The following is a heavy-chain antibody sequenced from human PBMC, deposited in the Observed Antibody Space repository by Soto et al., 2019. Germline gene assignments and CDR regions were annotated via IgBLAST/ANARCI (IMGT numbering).Heavy chain of an antibody. CDR3: ARQGSGYDNFDY. D-gene: IGHD5-12*01. Sequence: QVQLQESGPGLVKPSETLSLTCTVSGGSISSYYWSWIRQSPGKGLEWIGYIYYSGSTNYNPSLKSRVTISVDTSKNQFSLKLSSVTAADTAVYYCARQGSGYDNFDYWGQGTLVTVSS. J-gene: IGHJ4*02. CDR2: IYYSGST. CDR1: GGSISSYY. V-gene: IGHV4-59*08.